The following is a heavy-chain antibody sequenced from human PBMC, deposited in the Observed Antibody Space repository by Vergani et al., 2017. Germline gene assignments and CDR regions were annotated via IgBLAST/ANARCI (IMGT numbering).Heavy chain of an antibody. CDR3: ARHDMDYGGNSGSGVPIDY. CDR2: IYYSGST. V-gene: IGHV4-39*01. J-gene: IGHJ4*02. Sequence: QLQLQESGPGLVKPSETLSLTCTVSGGSISSSSYYWGWIRQPPGKGLEWIGSIYYSGSTSYNPSLKSRVTIYVDTSKNQFSRKLSSVTAADTAVYYCARHDMDYGGNSGSGVPIDYWGQGTLVTVSS. CDR1: GGSISSSSYY. D-gene: IGHD4-23*01.